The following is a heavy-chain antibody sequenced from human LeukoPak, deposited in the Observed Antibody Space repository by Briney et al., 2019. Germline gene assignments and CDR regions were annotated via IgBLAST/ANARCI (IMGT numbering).Heavy chain of an antibody. J-gene: IGHJ3*02. D-gene: IGHD3-3*01. CDR1: GYTFTSYG. V-gene: IGHV1-18*01. Sequence: ASVKVSCKASGYTFTSYGISWVRQAPGQGLEWMGWISAYNGNTNYAQKLQGRVTMTTDTSTSTAYMELRSLRSDDTAVYYCARPMITMFDEVTFDIWGQGTMVTVSS. CDR2: ISAYNGNT. CDR3: ARPMITMFDEVTFDI.